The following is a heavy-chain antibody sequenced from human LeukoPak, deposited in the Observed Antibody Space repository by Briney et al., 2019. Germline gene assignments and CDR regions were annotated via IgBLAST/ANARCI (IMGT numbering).Heavy chain of an antibody. J-gene: IGHJ4*02. CDR2: IYTSGST. D-gene: IGHD6-19*01. CDR3: ARILQGIAVAGPLLYYFDY. V-gene: IGHV4-61*02. CDR1: GGSISSGSYY. Sequence: SQTLSLTCTVSGGSISSGSYYWSWIRQPAGKGLEWIVRIYTSGSTNYNPSLKSRVTISVDTSKNQFSLKLSSVTAADTAVYYCARILQGIAVAGPLLYYFDYWGQGTLVTVSS.